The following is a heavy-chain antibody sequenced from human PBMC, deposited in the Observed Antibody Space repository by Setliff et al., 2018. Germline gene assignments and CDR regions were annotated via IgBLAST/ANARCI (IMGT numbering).Heavy chain of an antibody. D-gene: IGHD2-2*01. V-gene: IGHV3-20*04. J-gene: IGHJ4*02. CDR3: AKGYCSSTSCYVDY. CDR1: GFRFNGHG. CDR2: INWDGRST. Sequence: GGSLRLSCAASGFRFNGHGMNWVRQAPGKGLEWVSTINWDGRSTGYTDSVKGRFTISRDNAKNFLYLQMNSLRAEDMALYYCAKGYCSSTSCYVDYWGQGTLVTVSS.